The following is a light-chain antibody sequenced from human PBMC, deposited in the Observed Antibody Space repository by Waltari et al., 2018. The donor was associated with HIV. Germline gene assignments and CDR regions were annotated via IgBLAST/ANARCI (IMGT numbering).Light chain of an antibody. CDR1: TSNLGSNHD. V-gene: IGLV1-40*01. CDR2: GDS. J-gene: IGLJ3*02. CDR3: QSYDNSLSGSRV. Sequence: QSVLMQPPSVSGAPGQRVTISCTGNTSNLGSNHDVHSYQHFQATAPKLLIYGDSIRPSGVPDRFSGSKSGTSASLAITGLQAEDEGYYYCQSYDNSLSGSRVFGGGTKVTVL.